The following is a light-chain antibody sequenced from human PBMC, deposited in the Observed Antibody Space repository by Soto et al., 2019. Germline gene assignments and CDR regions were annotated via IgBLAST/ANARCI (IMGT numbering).Light chain of an antibody. Sequence: QSALTQPPSASGSPGQSVTISCTGTSSDVGDYNFVSWYQQHPGKAPKLMIYEVNKRPSGVPDRFSGSKSGNTASLTVSGLQAEDEADYYCSSYAGSNPVVFGGGTKVTVL. V-gene: IGLV2-8*01. CDR1: SSDVGDYNF. J-gene: IGLJ2*01. CDR2: EVN. CDR3: SSYAGSNPVV.